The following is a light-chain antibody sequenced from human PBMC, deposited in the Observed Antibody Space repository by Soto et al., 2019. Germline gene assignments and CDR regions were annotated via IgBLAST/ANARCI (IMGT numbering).Light chain of an antibody. CDR3: QQYGGSPPYT. V-gene: IGKV3-20*01. J-gene: IGKJ2*01. CDR2: RAF. Sequence: IVLTQSPGTLSLSPGERATLSCRASQSVSSSYLAWYQQKPGQAPRLLIYRAFIRATAITDRFSGGGSGTDFTLTISRLEPEDFAVYYCQQYGGSPPYTFGQGTKLEIK. CDR1: QSVSSSY.